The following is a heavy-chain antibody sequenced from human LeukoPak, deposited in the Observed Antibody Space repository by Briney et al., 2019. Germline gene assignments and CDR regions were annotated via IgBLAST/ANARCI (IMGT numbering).Heavy chain of an antibody. CDR3: ARGPPCGGGSCHSLSDY. CDR2: IYTSGST. CDR1: GGTMSSGSYY. Sequence: SQTLSLTCTVSGGTMSSGSYYWSCLRQPAGMGLEWIGRIYTSGSTNYNPSLRSRVTISIDTSKNQFSLKLSSMTPADTAVYYCARGPPCGGGSCHSLSDYWGQGTLVTVSS. V-gene: IGHV4-61*02. J-gene: IGHJ4*02. D-gene: IGHD2-15*01.